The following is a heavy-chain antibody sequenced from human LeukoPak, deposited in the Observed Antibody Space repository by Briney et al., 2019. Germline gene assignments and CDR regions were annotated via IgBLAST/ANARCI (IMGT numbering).Heavy chain of an antibody. CDR3: AREWELLTFDY. J-gene: IGHJ4*02. CDR1: GFTFSSYG. Sequence: GGSLRLSCAASGFTFSSYGMHWVRQAPGKGLEWVAVIWYDGSNKYYADSVKGRSTISRDNSKNTLYLQMNSLRAEDTAVYYCAREWELLTFDYWGQGTLVTVSS. CDR2: IWYDGSNK. V-gene: IGHV3-33*01. D-gene: IGHD1-26*01.